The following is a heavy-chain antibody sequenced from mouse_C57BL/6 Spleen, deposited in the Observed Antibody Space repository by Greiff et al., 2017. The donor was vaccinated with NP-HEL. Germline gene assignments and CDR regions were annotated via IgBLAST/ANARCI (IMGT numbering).Heavy chain of an antibody. CDR1: GFTISDSG. Sequence: DVHLVESGGGLVKPGGSLKLSCAASGFTISDSGMHWVRQAPEKGLVWVAYISSGSSTIYYADTVKGRFTISRDNAKNTLFLQMISLRSEDTAMYDCARPNTTVVAHWYCDVWGTGTTVTVSS. V-gene: IGHV5-17*01. J-gene: IGHJ1*03. D-gene: IGHD1-1*01. CDR2: ISSGSSTI. CDR3: ARPNTTVVAHWYCDV.